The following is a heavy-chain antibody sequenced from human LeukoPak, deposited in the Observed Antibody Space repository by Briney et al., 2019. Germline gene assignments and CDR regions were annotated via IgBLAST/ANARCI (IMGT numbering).Heavy chain of an antibody. D-gene: IGHD3-22*01. CDR3: ARDGELYYYDSSGYYDY. CDR2: INSDGSST. V-gene: IGHV3-74*01. J-gene: IGHJ4*02. CDR1: GFTFSSYW. Sequence: GGSLRLSCAASGFTFSSYWMHWVRQAPGKGLVWVSRINSDGSSTSYADSVKGGFTISRDNAKNTLYLQMNSLRAEDTAVYYCARDGELYYYDSSGYYDYWGQGTLVTVSS.